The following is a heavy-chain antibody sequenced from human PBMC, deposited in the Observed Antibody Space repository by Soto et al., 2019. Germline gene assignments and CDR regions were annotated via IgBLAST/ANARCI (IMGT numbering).Heavy chain of an antibody. CDR2: ISYDGSNK. Sequence: QVQLVESGGGVVQPGRSLRLSCAASGFTFSSYAMHWVRQAPGKGLAWVAIISYDGSNKYYADSVKGRFTISRDNSKNTLYLQMNSLRAEDTAVYYCAREEVSARKHYGMDVWGQGTTVTVSS. CDR3: AREEVSARKHYGMDV. D-gene: IGHD1-20*01. V-gene: IGHV3-30-3*01. J-gene: IGHJ6*02. CDR1: GFTFSSYA.